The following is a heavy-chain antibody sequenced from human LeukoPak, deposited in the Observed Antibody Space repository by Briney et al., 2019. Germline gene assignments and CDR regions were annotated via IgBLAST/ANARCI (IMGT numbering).Heavy chain of an antibody. CDR3: ARVADYDYVYALDI. V-gene: IGHV3-74*01. D-gene: IGHD3-16*01. CDR1: GFTFSSYW. J-gene: IGHJ3*02. Sequence: GGSLRLSCAASGFTFSSYWMHWVRQAPGKGLVWVSRINSDGSSTSYADSVKGRFTISRDNAKNTLYLQMNSLRAEDTAVYYCARVADYDYVYALDIWGQGTMVTVSS. CDR2: INSDGSST.